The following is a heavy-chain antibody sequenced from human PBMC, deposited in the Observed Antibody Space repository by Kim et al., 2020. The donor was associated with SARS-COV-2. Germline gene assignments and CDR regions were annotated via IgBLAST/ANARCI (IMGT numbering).Heavy chain of an antibody. Sequence: KFQGRVTITADESTSTAYMELSSLRSEDTAVYYCARDREYGSGSYTILDYWGQGTLVTVSS. V-gene: IGHV1-69*01. J-gene: IGHJ4*02. D-gene: IGHD3-10*01. CDR3: ARDREYGSGSYTILDY.